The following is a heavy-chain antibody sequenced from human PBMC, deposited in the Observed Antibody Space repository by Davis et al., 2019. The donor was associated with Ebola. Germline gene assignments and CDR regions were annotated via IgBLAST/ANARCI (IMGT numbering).Heavy chain of an antibody. Sequence: GESLKISCTASGFSVSSKCMSWVRQAPGKGLEWVSVIYSGGDTYYADSVKGRFTISRDNSKNTVYLQMNSLGDEDTAVYYCASDVSNGGYRFDYWGQGTLVSVSS. J-gene: IGHJ4*02. D-gene: IGHD5-12*01. CDR3: ASDVSNGGYRFDY. V-gene: IGHV3-53*05. CDR1: GFSVSSKC. CDR2: IYSGGDT.